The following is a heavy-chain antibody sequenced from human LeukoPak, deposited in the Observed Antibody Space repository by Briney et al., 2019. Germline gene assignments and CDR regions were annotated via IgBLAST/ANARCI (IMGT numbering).Heavy chain of an antibody. CDR1: GGSISSYY. CDR3: ARGRMGYGSGSYATFDH. CDR2: IYYSGST. D-gene: IGHD3-10*01. J-gene: IGHJ4*02. Sequence: SETLSLTCTVSGGSISSYYWSWIRQPPGKGLEWIGYIYYSGSTNYNPSLKSRVTISVDTSKNQFSLKLSSVTAADTAVYYCARGRMGYGSGSYATFDHWGQGTLVTVSS. V-gene: IGHV4-59*01.